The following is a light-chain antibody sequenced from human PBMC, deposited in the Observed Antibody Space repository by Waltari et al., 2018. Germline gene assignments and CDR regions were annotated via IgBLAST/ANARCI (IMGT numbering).Light chain of an antibody. V-gene: IGKV1-5*03. CDR3: QQYQSYFYT. CDR2: KAS. CDR1: QNINSW. Sequence: DIQMTQSPSTLSASVGDRVTITCRASQNINSWLAWYQQRPGKAPQLLIYKASILENGGPSRFSGSGSGTEFSLTISSLQPDDFATYYCQQYQSYFYTFGQGTKLEIK. J-gene: IGKJ2*01.